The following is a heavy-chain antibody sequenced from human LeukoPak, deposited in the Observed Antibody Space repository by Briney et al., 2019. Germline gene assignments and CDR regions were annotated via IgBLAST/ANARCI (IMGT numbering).Heavy chain of an antibody. D-gene: IGHD6-19*01. CDR1: GFTFSNYA. Sequence: GGSLRLSCAASGFTFSNYAISWVRHTPGKGLEWVSIIRGSDGSTYYADSVKGRFTTSRDNPKNTLYLEMNNLRAEDTALYYCAKARYTAGWYTFDYWGQGTQVTVSS. CDR3: AKARYTAGWYTFDY. CDR2: IRGSDGST. V-gene: IGHV3-23*01. J-gene: IGHJ4*02.